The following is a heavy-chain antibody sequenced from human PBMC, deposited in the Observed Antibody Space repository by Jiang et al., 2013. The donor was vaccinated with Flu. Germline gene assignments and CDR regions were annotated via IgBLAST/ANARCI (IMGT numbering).Heavy chain of an antibody. J-gene: IGHJ5*02. CDR2: IYFSGAT. CDR3: GTTRGFDSSSGSP. CDR1: GYSISSGYY. Sequence: SGPGLVKPSETLALTCAVSGYSISSGYYWVWIRQPPGKGLEWIASIYFSGATYYNRSLESRVTISADTSKNQFSLKTTSVTAADTAVYYCGTTRGFDSSSGSPWGQGILVTVSS. D-gene: IGHD1-14*01. V-gene: IGHV4-38-2*01.